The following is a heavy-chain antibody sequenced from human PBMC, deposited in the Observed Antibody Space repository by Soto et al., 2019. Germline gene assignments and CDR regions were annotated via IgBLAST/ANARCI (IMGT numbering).Heavy chain of an antibody. V-gene: IGHV4-39*02. Sequence: PSETLSLTCAVSGVSISSSNYYWGWIRQPPGKGLEWLGTIFYPESTYHNPSLKSRVTVSLDTSKNQFSLQLSSVTAADTAVYYCARDYSCNSGGLDFWGQG. CDR2: IFYPEST. D-gene: IGHD4-4*01. J-gene: IGHJ4*02. CDR3: ARDYSCNSGGLDF. CDR1: GVSISSSNYY.